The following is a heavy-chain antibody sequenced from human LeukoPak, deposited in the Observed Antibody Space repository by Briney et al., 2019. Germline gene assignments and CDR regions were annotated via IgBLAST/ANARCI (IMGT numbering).Heavy chain of an antibody. D-gene: IGHD2-2*01. Sequence: AGGSLRLSCAASGFTFSSYAMHWVRQAPGKGLEWVAVISYDGSNKYYADSVKGRFTISRDNSKNTLYLQMNSLRAEDTAVYYCARVYVPLVRVYYYGMDVWGRGTTVTVSS. CDR1: GFTFSSYA. J-gene: IGHJ6*02. V-gene: IGHV3-30-3*01. CDR3: ARVYVPLVRVYYYGMDV. CDR2: ISYDGSNK.